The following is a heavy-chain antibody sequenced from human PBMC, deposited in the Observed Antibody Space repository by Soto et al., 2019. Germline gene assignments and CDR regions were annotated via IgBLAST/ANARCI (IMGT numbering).Heavy chain of an antibody. Sequence: SETLSLTCTVSGGSNNSSGHYWGWIRQSPGKGLEWIGSVHYTGSTYYNPSLKSRVTMSLDTSKNQFSLKLSSVTAADTAVYYCARQDSVDIVATITLVDIWGQGTMVTVSS. J-gene: IGHJ3*02. D-gene: IGHD5-12*01. V-gene: IGHV4-39*01. CDR1: GGSNNSSGHY. CDR3: ARQDSVDIVATITLVDI. CDR2: VHYTGST.